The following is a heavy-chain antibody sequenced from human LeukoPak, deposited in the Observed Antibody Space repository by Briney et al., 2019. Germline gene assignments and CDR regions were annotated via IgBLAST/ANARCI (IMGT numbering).Heavy chain of an antibody. CDR3: ARDGSGGDSGFDY. Sequence: PSETLSLTCAVYGGSFSGYYWSWIRQPPGKGLEWIGEINHSGSTNYNPSLKSRVTISVDTSKNQFSLKLSSVTAADTAVYYCARDGSGGDSGFDYWGQGTLVTVSS. CDR2: INHSGST. CDR1: GGSFSGYY. V-gene: IGHV4-34*01. D-gene: IGHD2-21*02. J-gene: IGHJ4*02.